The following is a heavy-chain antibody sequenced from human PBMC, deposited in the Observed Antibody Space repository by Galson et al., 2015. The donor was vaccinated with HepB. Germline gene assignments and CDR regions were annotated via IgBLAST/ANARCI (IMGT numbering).Heavy chain of an antibody. CDR3: ATSTSRGAFDI. V-gene: IGHV1-69-2*01. D-gene: IGHD1-1*01. Sequence: VKVSCKVSGYTFTDYYMHWVQQAPGKGLEWMGLVDPEDGETIYAEKFQGRVTITADTSTDTAYMELSSLRSEDTAVYYCATSTSRGAFDIWGQGTMVTVSS. CDR1: GYTFTDYY. CDR2: VDPEDGET. J-gene: IGHJ3*02.